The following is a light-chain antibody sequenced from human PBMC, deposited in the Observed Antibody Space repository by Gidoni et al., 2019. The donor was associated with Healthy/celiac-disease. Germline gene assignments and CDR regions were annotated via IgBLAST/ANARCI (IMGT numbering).Light chain of an antibody. V-gene: IGLV3-1*01. CDR1: KLGDKY. CDR3: QAWDSSTVV. CDR2: QDS. J-gene: IGLJ2*01. Sequence: SSELTQPPSASVSPGPTASITCSGDKLGDKYACWYQQKPGQSPVLVIYQDSKRPSGIPERFSGSNSGNTATLTISGTQAMDEADYYCQAWDSSTVVFGGGTKLTVL.